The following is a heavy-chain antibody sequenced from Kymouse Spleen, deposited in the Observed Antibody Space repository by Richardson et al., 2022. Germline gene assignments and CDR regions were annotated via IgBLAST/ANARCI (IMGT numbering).Heavy chain of an antibody. J-gene: IGHJ5*02. CDR1: GFTFSSYG. V-gene: IGHV3-33*01. Sequence: QVQLVESGGGVVQPGRSLRLSCAASGFTFSSYGMHWVRQAPGKGLEWVAVIWYDGSNKYYADSVKGRFTISRDNSKNTLYLQMNSLRAEDTAVYYCAREAYSSSSNWFDPWGQGTLVTVSS. CDR3: AREAYSSSSNWFDP. CDR2: IWYDGSNK. D-gene: IGHD6-6*01.